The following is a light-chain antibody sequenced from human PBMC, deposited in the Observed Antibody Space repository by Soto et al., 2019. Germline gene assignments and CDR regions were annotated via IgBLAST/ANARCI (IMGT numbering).Light chain of an antibody. CDR1: QGVSSN. Sequence: EIELPQSPATLSVSPGERVTLSCRASQGVSSNLACYQHKPGQAPRLLIYGASIRATGIPARFSVSGSRTRFTLTVSSLQSEDSAIYYCPEFKKWLTFGQGTKVEVK. J-gene: IGKJ1*01. V-gene: IGKV3-15*01. CDR3: PEFKKWLT. CDR2: GAS.